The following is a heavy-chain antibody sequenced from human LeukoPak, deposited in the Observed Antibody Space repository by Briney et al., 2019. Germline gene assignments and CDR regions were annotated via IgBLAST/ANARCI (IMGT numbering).Heavy chain of an antibody. J-gene: IGHJ5*02. D-gene: IGHD2-2*01. V-gene: IGHV1-8*01. CDR2: MNPNSGNT. CDR1: GYTFTSYD. CDR3: ARAYKPKYQLLSFDP. Sequence: RASVKVSCKASGYTFTSYDINWVRQATGQGLEWMGWMNPNSGNTGNAQKFQGRVTMTRNTSISTAYMELSSLRSEDTAVYYCARAYKPKYQLLSFDPWGQGTLVTVSS.